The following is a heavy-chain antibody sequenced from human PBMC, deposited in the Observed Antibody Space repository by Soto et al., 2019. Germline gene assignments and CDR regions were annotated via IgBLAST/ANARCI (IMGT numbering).Heavy chain of an antibody. Sequence: QVQLVQSGAEVKKPGASVKLSCKASGYTFTSYYIHWVRQAPGQGLEWMGIINPSGGTTSYAQKFQGRVTMTRDTSTSTVYMEMSSLRSDDTAVYYCTREGSGRVFDNWGQGTLVTVSS. CDR3: TREGSGRVFDN. D-gene: IGHD6-19*01. CDR2: INPSGGTT. CDR1: GYTFTSYY. J-gene: IGHJ4*02. V-gene: IGHV1-46*01.